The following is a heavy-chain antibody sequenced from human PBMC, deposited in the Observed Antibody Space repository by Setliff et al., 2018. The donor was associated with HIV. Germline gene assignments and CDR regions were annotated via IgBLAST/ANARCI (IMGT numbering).Heavy chain of an antibody. CDR1: GYTFSDYY. V-gene: IGHV1-2*02. J-gene: IGHJ4*02. CDR2: INGNTGAT. CDR3: ARGGDDSGPGTWTFDY. Sequence: ASVKVSCKASGYTFSDYYLHWVRQAPGQGLEWMGWINGNTGATNYAQKFQGRVTITRDTSMYTAYMELTRLRFDDTAVYSCARGGDDSGPGTWTFDYWGQGALVTVSA. D-gene: IGHD3-10*01.